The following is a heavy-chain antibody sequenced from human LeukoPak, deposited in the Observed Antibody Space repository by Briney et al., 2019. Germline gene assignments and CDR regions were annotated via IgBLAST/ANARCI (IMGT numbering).Heavy chain of an antibody. V-gene: IGHV4-39*07. CDR1: GGSISSGDYY. CDR3: ARGVTTGP. J-gene: IGHJ5*02. Sequence: SETLSLTCTVSGGSISSGDYYWSWIRQPPGKGLEWIGEINHSGSTNYNPSLKSRVTISVDTSKNQFSLKLSSVTAADTAVYYCARGVTTGPWGQGTLVTVSS. D-gene: IGHD4-17*01. CDR2: INHSGST.